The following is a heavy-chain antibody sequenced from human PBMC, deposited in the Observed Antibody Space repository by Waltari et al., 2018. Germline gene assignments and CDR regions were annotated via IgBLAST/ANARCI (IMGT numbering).Heavy chain of an antibody. Sequence: QVNLVESGGGVVQPGESLRLSCATYCFTFGTFGMHWVRRAPGKGLEWVALIWFDGSDKFYADSVRGRFTISRDNSARTLYLDMDSLRLDDTAMYYCAKDAFGNTYLDFWGQGTLVTVSS. V-gene: IGHV3-30*02. CDR1: CFTFGTFG. D-gene: IGHD2-2*02. J-gene: IGHJ4*02. CDR2: IWFDGSDK. CDR3: AKDAFGNTYLDF.